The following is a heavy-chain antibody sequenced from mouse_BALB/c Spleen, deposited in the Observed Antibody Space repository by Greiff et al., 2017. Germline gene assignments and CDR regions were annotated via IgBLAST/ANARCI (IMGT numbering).Heavy chain of an antibody. CDR3: ARDYYYGSSYWYFDV. Sequence: EVQRVESGGGLVKPGGSLKLSCAASGFTFSSYAMSWVRQTPEKRLEWVASISSGGSTYYPDSVKGRFTISRDNARNILYLQMSSLRSEDTAMYYCARDYYYGSSYWYFDVWGEGTTVTVSS. CDR1: GFTFSSYA. V-gene: IGHV5-6-5*01. CDR2: ISSGGST. J-gene: IGHJ1*01. D-gene: IGHD1-1*01.